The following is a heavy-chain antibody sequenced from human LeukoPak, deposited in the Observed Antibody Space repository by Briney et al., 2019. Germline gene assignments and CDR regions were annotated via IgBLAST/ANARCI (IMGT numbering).Heavy chain of an antibody. J-gene: IGHJ4*02. CDR3: AREVLMGPRYFDY. V-gene: IGHV3-21*01. CDR2: ISSGSTYI. Sequence: GGSLRLSCAASGFTFSDYRMNWVRQAPGKGLEWVSSISSGSTYICYADSVKGRFTISRDNAKNSLYLQMNSLRAEDTAVYYCAREVLMGPRYFDYWGQGTLVTVSS. CDR1: GFTFSDYR. D-gene: IGHD3-10*01.